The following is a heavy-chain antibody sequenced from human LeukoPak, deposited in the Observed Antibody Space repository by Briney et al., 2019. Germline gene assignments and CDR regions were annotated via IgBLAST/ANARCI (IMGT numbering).Heavy chain of an antibody. D-gene: IGHD3-22*01. Sequence: GASVKVSCKASGYTFTGYYMHWVRQAPGQGLEWMGWINPSSGGTNYAQKFQGRVTMTRDTSISTAHMELSRLRSDDTAVYYCARADYYDSSGYYLNNAFDIWGQGTMVTVSS. CDR3: ARADYYDSSGYYLNNAFDI. CDR1: GYTFTGYY. J-gene: IGHJ3*02. V-gene: IGHV1-2*02. CDR2: INPSSGGT.